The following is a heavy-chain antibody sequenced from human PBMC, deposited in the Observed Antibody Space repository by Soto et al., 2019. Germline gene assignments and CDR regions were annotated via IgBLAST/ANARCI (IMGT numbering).Heavy chain of an antibody. CDR1: GYSISSGYY. D-gene: IGHD5-12*01. J-gene: IGHJ5*02. CDR3: ARVGHDPMFDP. CDR2: IYHSGST. V-gene: IGHV4-38-2*01. Sequence: ETLSLTCAVSGYSISSGYYWGWIRLPPGKGLEWIASIYHSGSTYYNPSLKSRVTISLDTSKNHFSLKLSSVTAADTAVYYCARVGHDPMFDPWGQGTLVTVSS.